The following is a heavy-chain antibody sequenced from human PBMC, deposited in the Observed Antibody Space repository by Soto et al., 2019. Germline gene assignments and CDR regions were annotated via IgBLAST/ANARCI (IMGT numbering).Heavy chain of an antibody. J-gene: IGHJ4*02. CDR1: EFPFSTYT. V-gene: IGHV3-23*01. D-gene: IGHD3-3*01. CDR3: AKDPGHYDFWSGTFAS. CDR2: ISGGGGDT. Sequence: PGGSKRLSCPASEFPFSTYTMNWVRQPPGKGLEWVSTISGGGGDTYYADSVKGRFTIPRDNSKNTLYLQMNSLRAEDTAVYYCAKDPGHYDFWSGTFASWGQGTLVTVSS.